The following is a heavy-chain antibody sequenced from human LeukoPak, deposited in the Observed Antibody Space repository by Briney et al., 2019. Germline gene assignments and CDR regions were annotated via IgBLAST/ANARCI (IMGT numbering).Heavy chain of an antibody. J-gene: IGHJ3*02. CDR1: GFTFSDYY. CDR2: ISSSGSTI. D-gene: IGHD1-1*01. Sequence: GGSLRLSCAASGFTFSDYYMSWLRQAPGKGLEWVSYISSSGSTIYYADSVKGRFTISRDNAKNSLYLQMNSLRAEDTALYYCAKDSVPDAFDIWGQGTMVTVSS. V-gene: IGHV3-11*01. CDR3: AKDSVPDAFDI.